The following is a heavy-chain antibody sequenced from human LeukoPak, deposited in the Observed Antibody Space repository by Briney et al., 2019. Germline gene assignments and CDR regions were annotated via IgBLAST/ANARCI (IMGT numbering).Heavy chain of an antibody. CDR1: GFTFSSYW. Sequence: QAGGSLRLSCVASGFTFSSYWMHWVRQAPGKGLVWVSRINTDGSTTSYADSVKGRFTISRDNAKNTLYLQMNSLRADDTAVYYCARGEMVQVYWGQGTLVTVSS. J-gene: IGHJ4*02. CDR2: INTDGSTT. V-gene: IGHV3-74*01. CDR3: ARGEMVQVY. D-gene: IGHD5-24*01.